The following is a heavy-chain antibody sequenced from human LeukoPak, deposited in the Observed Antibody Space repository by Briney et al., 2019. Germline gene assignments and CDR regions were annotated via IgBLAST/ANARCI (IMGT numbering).Heavy chain of an antibody. V-gene: IGHV4-4*07. D-gene: IGHD3-3*01. CDR3: ARGDFWNGYYNY. CDR1: GGSISGYY. CDR2: VYTSGST. Sequence: PSETLSLTCTVSGGSISGYYWSWIRQPAGKRLEWIGRVYTSGSTNYSPSLKSRVTMSVDTSRNQFSLKLTSVTAADTAVYYCARGDFWNGYYNYWGQGTLVTFSS. J-gene: IGHJ4*02.